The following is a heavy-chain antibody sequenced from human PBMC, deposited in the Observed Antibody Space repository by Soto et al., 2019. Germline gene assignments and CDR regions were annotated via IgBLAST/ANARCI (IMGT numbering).Heavy chain of an antibody. V-gene: IGHV5-51*01. D-gene: IGHD3-22*01. CDR2: IYPGDSDT. CDR3: ARRPGPYYYDSSGLSPYAFDI. J-gene: IGHJ3*02. CDR1: GYSFTSYF. Sequence: GESLNISCEGSGYSFTSYFIGWVRQMPGKGLEWMGIIYPGDSDTRYSPSFQGQVTISADKSISTAYLQWSSLKASDTAMYYCARRPGPYYYDSSGLSPYAFDIWGQGTMVTVSS.